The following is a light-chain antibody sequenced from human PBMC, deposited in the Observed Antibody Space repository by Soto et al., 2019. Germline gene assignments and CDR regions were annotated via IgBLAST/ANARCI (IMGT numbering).Light chain of an antibody. CDR2: GAS. J-gene: IGKJ4*01. V-gene: IGKV3-15*01. CDR1: QSVRSN. CDR3: QQYNNWPRAT. Sequence: MMLTQSPATLSLSPMERGTLXCRSSQSVRSNVAWYQQKPGQAPRLLIYGASTRATGIPARFSGSGSGTEFNITISSLQSEDSAVYYCQQYNNWPRATFGGGTKVDIK.